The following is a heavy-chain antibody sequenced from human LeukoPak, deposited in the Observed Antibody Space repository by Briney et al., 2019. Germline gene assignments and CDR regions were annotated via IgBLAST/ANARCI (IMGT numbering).Heavy chain of an antibody. Sequence: SGGSLRLSCAASGFNFSTYAMTWVRQAPGKGLEWVSALSASGGTTYYADSVKGRFTTSRDNSENTLYLQMNSLRAEDTAVYYCAKLPREYCSSTSCPNWFDTWGQGTLVTVSS. J-gene: IGHJ5*02. D-gene: IGHD2-2*01. V-gene: IGHV3-23*01. CDR2: LSASGGTT. CDR1: GFNFSTYA. CDR3: AKLPREYCSSTSCPNWFDT.